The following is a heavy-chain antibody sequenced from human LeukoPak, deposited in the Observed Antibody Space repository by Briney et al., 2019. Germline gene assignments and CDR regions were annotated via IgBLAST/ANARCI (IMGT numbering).Heavy chain of an antibody. CDR1: GGSTSSSSHY. CDR2: IYYGGST. D-gene: IGHD2-2*01. J-gene: IGHJ4*02. CDR3: ARDGGSSFRYFDY. Sequence: TLSLTCTVSGGSTSSSSHYWGWIRQPPGKGLEWIGSIYYGGSTYYNPSLKSRVTISVDTSKNQFSLKLSSVTAADTAVYYCARDGGSSFRYFDYWGQGTLVTVSS. V-gene: IGHV4-39*07.